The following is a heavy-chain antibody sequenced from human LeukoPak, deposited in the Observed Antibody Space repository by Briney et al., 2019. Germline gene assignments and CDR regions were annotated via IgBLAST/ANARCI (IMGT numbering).Heavy chain of an antibody. CDR1: GFTFSSYA. D-gene: IGHD3-22*01. CDR2: ISGSGGST. V-gene: IGHV3-23*01. Sequence: PGGSLRLSRAASGFTFSSYAMGWVRQAPGKGLEWVSAISGSGGSTYYADSVKGRFTISRDNSKNTLYVQMNSLRAEDTAVYYCAKDGGSGYYYFDYWGQGTLVTVSS. J-gene: IGHJ4*02. CDR3: AKDGGSGYYYFDY.